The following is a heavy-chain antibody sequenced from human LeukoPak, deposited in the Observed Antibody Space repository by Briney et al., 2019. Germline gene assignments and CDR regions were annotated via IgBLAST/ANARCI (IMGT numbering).Heavy chain of an antibody. V-gene: IGHV3-30*02. J-gene: IGHJ4*02. D-gene: IGHD3-10*01. CDR3: AKDGDVRRGSGSYVDY. CDR1: GFTFSSYG. Sequence: GGSLRLSCAASGFTFSSYGMYWVRQAPGKGLEWVAFIRYDGSNKYYADSVKGRFTISRDNSKNTLYLQMNSLRAEDTAVYYCAKDGDVRRGSGSYVDYWGQGTLVTVSS. CDR2: IRYDGSNK.